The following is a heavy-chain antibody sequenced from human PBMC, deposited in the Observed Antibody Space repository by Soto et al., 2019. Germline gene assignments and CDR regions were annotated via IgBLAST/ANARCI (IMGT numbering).Heavy chain of an antibody. CDR2: IYYSGST. J-gene: IGHJ4*02. D-gene: IGHD3-10*01. CDR1: GGSISSSSYY. Sequence: SETLSLTCTVSGGSISSSSYYWGWIRQPPGKGLEWIGSIYYSGSTYYNPSLKSRVTISVDTSKNQFSLKLSSVTAADTAVYYCASVPQWFGKYNPEDYWGQGTLVTVSS. CDR3: ASVPQWFGKYNPEDY. V-gene: IGHV4-39*01.